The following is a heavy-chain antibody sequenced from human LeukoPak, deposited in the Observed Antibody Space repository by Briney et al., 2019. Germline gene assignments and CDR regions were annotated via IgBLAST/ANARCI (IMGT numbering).Heavy chain of an antibody. J-gene: IGHJ4*02. CDR2: IYYSGST. CDR1: GDSIGSYY. V-gene: IGHV4-59*01. D-gene: IGHD6-6*01. Sequence: SETLSLTCTVSGDSIGSYYWSWIRQPPGKGLEWIGYIYYSGSTNYNPSLKSRVTISVDTSKNQFSLKLSSVTAADTAVYYCARDSSSSGIYFDYWGQGTLVTVSS. CDR3: ARDSSSSGIYFDY.